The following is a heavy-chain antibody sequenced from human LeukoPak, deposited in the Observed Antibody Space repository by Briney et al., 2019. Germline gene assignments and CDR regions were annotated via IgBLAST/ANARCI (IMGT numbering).Heavy chain of an antibody. Sequence: WASVKVSCKASGGTFSSYAISWVRRAPGQGLEWMGRIIPILGIANYAQKFQGRVTITADKSTSTAYMELSSLRSEDTAVYYCARDQGDYSSSWYQEWGQGTLVTVSS. CDR1: GGTFSSYA. J-gene: IGHJ4*02. CDR3: ARDQGDYSSSWYQE. D-gene: IGHD6-13*01. CDR2: IIPILGIA. V-gene: IGHV1-69*04.